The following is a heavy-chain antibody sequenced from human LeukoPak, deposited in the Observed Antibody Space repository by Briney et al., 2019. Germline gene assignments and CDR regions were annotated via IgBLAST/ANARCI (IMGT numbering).Heavy chain of an antibody. CDR1: GFTFSSYA. CDR3: ARDLGVATISPAGY. V-gene: IGHV3-23*01. CDR2: ISGSGGST. Sequence: GGSLRLSCGASGFTFSSYAMSWVRQAPGKGLEWVSAISGSGGSTYYADSVKGRFTISRDNSKNTLYLQMNSLRAEDTAVYYCARDLGVATISPAGYWGQGTLVTVSS. D-gene: IGHD5-24*01. J-gene: IGHJ4*02.